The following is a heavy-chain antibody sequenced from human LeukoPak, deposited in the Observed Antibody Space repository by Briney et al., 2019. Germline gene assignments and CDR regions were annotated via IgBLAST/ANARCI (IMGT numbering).Heavy chain of an antibody. CDR2: ISGSGGST. Sequence: GGSLRLSCAASGFTFSSYAMSWVRQAPGKGLEWVSAISGSGGSTYYADPVRGGFTIYRENSKNPLYLKMNSLSAEDTAVYYCAKVGDFWSGYCDYWGQGTLVTVSS. CDR1: GFTFSSYA. V-gene: IGHV3-23*01. CDR3: AKVGDFWSGYCDY. J-gene: IGHJ4*02. D-gene: IGHD3-3*01.